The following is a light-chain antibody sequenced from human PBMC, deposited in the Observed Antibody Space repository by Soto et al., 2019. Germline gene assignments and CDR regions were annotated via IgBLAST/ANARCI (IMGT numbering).Light chain of an antibody. V-gene: IGKV1-9*01. J-gene: IGKJ5*01. CDR1: QGISSY. Sequence: IQLTQSPSSLSASVGYRVTITCRASQGISSYLAWYQQKPGKAPKLLIYAASTLQSGVPSRFSGSGSGTDFTLTISSLKPEDFAAYYCQQLNNYPITFGQGTRLEIK. CDR2: AAS. CDR3: QQLNNYPIT.